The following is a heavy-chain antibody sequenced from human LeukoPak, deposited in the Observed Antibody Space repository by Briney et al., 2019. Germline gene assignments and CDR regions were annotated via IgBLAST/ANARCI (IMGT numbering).Heavy chain of an antibody. CDR3: ARAGSSGYRTAYAFDI. CDR1: GGSISSYY. Sequence: PSETLSLTCTVSGGSISSYYWSWIRQPPGKGLEWIGYIYYSGSTNYNPSLKSRVTISVDMSKNQFSLKLSSVTAADTAVYYCARAGSSGYRTAYAFDIWGQGTMVTVSS. CDR2: IYYSGST. J-gene: IGHJ3*02. V-gene: IGHV4-59*01. D-gene: IGHD5-12*01.